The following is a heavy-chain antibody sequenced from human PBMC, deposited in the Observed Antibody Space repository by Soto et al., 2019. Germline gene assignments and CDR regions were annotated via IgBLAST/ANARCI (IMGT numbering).Heavy chain of an antibody. Sequence: SETLSLTCTVSGGSISSGDYYRSWIRQPPGKGLEWIGYIYYSGSTYYNPSLKSRVTISVDTSKNQFSLKLSSVTAADTAVYYCARMTPYYFDYWGQGTLVPVSS. J-gene: IGHJ4*02. CDR1: GGSISSGDYY. CDR2: IYYSGST. CDR3: ARMTPYYFDY. V-gene: IGHV4-30-4*01.